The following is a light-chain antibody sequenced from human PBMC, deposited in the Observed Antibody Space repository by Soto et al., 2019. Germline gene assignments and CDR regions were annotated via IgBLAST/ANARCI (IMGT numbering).Light chain of an antibody. V-gene: IGKV1-9*01. CDR3: QQLKSFPIP. Sequence: IQLTQSPSSLSASVGDRVTISCRASQGIANFLAWYQQKPGKAPKLLIYGASTLQSGVPSRFGGSGSGTDFTLTIRSLQPEDFATYYCQQLKSFPIPFGPGTKVDIK. CDR2: GAS. J-gene: IGKJ3*01. CDR1: QGIANF.